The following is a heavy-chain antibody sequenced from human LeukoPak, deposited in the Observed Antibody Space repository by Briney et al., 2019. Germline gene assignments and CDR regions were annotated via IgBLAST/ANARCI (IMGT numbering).Heavy chain of an antibody. J-gene: IGHJ5*02. CDR1: GYTFTSNY. CDR3: ARDNSVRDEAWWFNP. CDR2: ISPSGGST. D-gene: IGHD5-24*01. V-gene: IGHV1-46*01. Sequence: AAVKVSCKAFGYTFTSNYMHWVRQAPVQGPEWMGVISPSGGSTTYAQKFQGRVTLTRDMSTSTDYLELSSLRSEDTAVYYCARDNSVRDEAWWFNPWGQGTLVTVSS.